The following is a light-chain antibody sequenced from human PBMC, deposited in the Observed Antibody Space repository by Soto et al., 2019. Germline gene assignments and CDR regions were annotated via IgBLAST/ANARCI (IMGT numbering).Light chain of an antibody. CDR3: QQYNNWPGT. V-gene: IGKV3-15*01. CDR1: QSVSSK. Sequence: EIVMTQFPATLSVSPGERATLSCRASQSVSSKLAWYQQKPGQAPRLLIYGASTRATGIPARFSGSGSGTEFTLTISSLQSEDFAVYYCQQYNNWPGTFGQGTKVDIK. CDR2: GAS. J-gene: IGKJ1*01.